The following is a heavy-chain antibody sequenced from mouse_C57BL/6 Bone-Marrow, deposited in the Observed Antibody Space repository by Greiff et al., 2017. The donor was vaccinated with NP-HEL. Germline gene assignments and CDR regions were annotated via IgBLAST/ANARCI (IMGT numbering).Heavy chain of an antibody. CDR3: AKDDYPYYFDY. D-gene: IGHD2-4*01. CDR2: INPSNGGT. CDR1: GYTFTSYW. J-gene: IGHJ2*01. V-gene: IGHV1-53*01. Sequence: QVQLQQPGTELVKPGASVKLSCKASGYTFTSYWMHWVKQRPGQGLEWIGNINPSNGGTNYNKKFKSKATLTVDKSSRTAYMQLSSLTSEDSAVYYCAKDDYPYYFDYWGQGTTLTVSS.